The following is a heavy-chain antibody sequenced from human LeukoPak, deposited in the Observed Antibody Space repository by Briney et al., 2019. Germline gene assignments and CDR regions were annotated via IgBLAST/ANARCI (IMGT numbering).Heavy chain of an antibody. D-gene: IGHD2-2*01. CDR2: IIPIFGTA. Sequence: GASVKVSCKASGGTFSSYAISWVRQAPGQGLEWMGGIIPIFGTANYAQKFQGRVTITADESTNTAYMELSSLRSEDTAVYYCASGRTDIVVVPATLRNYYFDYWGQGTLVTVSS. CDR3: ASGRTDIVVVPATLRNYYFDY. CDR1: GGTFSSYA. J-gene: IGHJ4*02. V-gene: IGHV1-69*13.